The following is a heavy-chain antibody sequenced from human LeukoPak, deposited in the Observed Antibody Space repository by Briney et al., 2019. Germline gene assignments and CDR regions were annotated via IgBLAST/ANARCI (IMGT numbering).Heavy chain of an antibody. CDR2: IYSGGST. D-gene: IGHD4-17*01. V-gene: IGHV3-66*01. Sequence: GSLRLSCAASGFTVSSNYMSWVRQAPGKGLEWVSVIYSGGSTYYADSVKGRFTISRDNSKNTLYLQMNSLRAEDTAVYYCARWVYGAYFDYWGQGTLVTVSS. CDR3: ARWVYGAYFDY. CDR1: GFTVSSNY. J-gene: IGHJ4*02.